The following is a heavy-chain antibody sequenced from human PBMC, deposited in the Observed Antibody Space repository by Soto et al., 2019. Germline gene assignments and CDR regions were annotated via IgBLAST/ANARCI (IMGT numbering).Heavy chain of an antibody. D-gene: IGHD3-10*01. CDR2: IIPILGIA. CDR3: ARVLTTMVRGAPFDY. J-gene: IGHJ4*02. V-gene: IGHV1-69*02. Sequence: ASVKVSCKASGGTFSSYTISWVRQAPGQGLEWMGRIIPILGIANYAQKFQGRVTITADKSTSTAYMELSSLRSEDTAVYYCARVLTTMVRGAPFDYWGQGTLVTVSS. CDR1: GGTFSSYT.